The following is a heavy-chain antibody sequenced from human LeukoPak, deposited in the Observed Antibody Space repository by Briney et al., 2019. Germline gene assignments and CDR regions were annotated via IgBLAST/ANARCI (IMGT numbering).Heavy chain of an antibody. D-gene: IGHD3-3*01. Sequence: ASVKVSCKASGYTFTSYAMNWVRQAPGQGLEWMGWINTSTGNPTYAQGFTGRFVFSLDTSVSTAYLQISSLKAEDTAVYYCARTGHRSYYDFWSGYPDIGYLDYWGQGTLVTVSS. V-gene: IGHV7-4-1*02. CDR1: GYTFTSYA. CDR3: ARTGHRSYYDFWSGYPDIGYLDY. J-gene: IGHJ4*02. CDR2: INTSTGNP.